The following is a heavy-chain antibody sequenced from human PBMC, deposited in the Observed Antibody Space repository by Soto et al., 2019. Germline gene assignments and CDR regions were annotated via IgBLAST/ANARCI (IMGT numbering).Heavy chain of an antibody. CDR1: GYTFTSYA. V-gene: IGHV1-3*01. Sequence: ASVKVSCKAAGYTFTSYAMHWVRQAPGQRLEWMGWINAGYGNTKYSQKFQGRVTITRDTSASTAYMELSSLRSEDTAVYYCARVAGSYTYYYDSSGPFDIWGQGTMVT. D-gene: IGHD3-22*01. CDR3: ARVAGSYTYYYDSSGPFDI. J-gene: IGHJ3*02. CDR2: INAGYGNT.